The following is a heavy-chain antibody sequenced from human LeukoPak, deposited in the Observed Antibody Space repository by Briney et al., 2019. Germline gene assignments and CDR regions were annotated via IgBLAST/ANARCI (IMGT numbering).Heavy chain of an antibody. CDR1: GFTFSSHG. D-gene: IGHD4-17*01. V-gene: IGHV3-23*01. J-gene: IGHJ4*02. CDR3: AKLLNDYGDYYFDY. CDR2: ISGSGDYT. Sequence: GGSLRLSCAASGFTFSSHGMSWVRQAPGKGLGWVSTISGSGDYTYYADSVKGRFTISRDNSKNTLYLQMNSLRAEDTAIYYCAKLLNDYGDYYFDYWGQGTLVTVSS.